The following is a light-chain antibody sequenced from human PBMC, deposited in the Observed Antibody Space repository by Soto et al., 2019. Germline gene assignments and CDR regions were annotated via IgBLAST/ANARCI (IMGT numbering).Light chain of an antibody. V-gene: IGKV3-11*01. CDR2: DAS. J-gene: IGKJ1*01. CDR1: QSVSSY. CDR3: QQPGA. Sequence: EIVLTQSPATLSLSPGERATLSCRASQSVSSYLAWYQQKPGQAPRLLIYDASNRATGIPARFSGSGSGTDFTLTISSLEPEDFAVYYCQQPGAFGQGTKV.